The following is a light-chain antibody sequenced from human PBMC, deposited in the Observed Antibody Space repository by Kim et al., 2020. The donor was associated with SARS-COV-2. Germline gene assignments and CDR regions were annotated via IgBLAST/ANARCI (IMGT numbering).Light chain of an antibody. Sequence: QSALTQPRSVSGSPGQSVTISCTGTSSDVGGYNYVSWYQQHPGKAPKLIIYVVSKRPSGVPDRFSGSKSGNTASLTISGLQAEDEADHYCCSYVGTYVVFGGGTQLTVL. J-gene: IGLJ3*02. CDR1: SSDVGGYNY. CDR2: VVS. V-gene: IGLV2-11*01. CDR3: CSYVGTYVV.